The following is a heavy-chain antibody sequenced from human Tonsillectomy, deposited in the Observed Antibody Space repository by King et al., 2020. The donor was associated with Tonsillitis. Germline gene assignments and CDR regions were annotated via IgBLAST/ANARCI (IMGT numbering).Heavy chain of an antibody. CDR3: ASGYYYDSRGEGWFDP. D-gene: IGHD3-22*01. J-gene: IGHJ5*02. CDR2: INPSGGGT. V-gene: IGHV1-46*02. CDR1: EYTFNKYY. Sequence: QLVQSGAEVRKPGAAVKVSCTASEYTFNKYYMHWVRQAPGQGLEWMGMINPSGGGTRYAQKFQGRLTMTRDTSTTTLYMELSSLRSEDTAVYYCASGYYYDSRGEGWFDPWGQGTLVTVSS.